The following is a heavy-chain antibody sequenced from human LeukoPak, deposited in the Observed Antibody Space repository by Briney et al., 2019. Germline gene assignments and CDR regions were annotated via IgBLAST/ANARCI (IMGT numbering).Heavy chain of an antibody. CDR1: GDSISSGRYY. CDR3: ARDAYYYDSSGSRLFDY. V-gene: IGHV4-61*02. Sequence: SETLSLTCIVSGDSISSGRYYWSWVRQPAGKGLEWIGRIHTGGRIDYNPSLTSRVTISVDTSKNQFSPKLSSVTAADTAVYYCARDAYYYDSSGSRLFDYWGQGTLVTVSS. J-gene: IGHJ4*02. D-gene: IGHD3-22*01. CDR2: IHTGGRI.